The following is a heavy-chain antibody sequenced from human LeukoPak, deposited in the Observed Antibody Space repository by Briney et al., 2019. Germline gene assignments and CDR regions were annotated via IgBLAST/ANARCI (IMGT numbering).Heavy chain of an antibody. J-gene: IGHJ4*02. D-gene: IGHD3-22*01. CDR1: GFTFSDYY. CDR3: ARDRYYYDSSGYYLVY. V-gene: IGHV3-11*01. CDR2: ISSSGSTI. Sequence: GGSLRLSCAASGFTFSDYYMSWIRQAPGKGREWVSYISSSGSTIYYADSVKGRFTISRDNAKHSLYLQMNSLRAEDTAVYYCARDRYYYDSSGYYLVYWGQGTLVTVSS.